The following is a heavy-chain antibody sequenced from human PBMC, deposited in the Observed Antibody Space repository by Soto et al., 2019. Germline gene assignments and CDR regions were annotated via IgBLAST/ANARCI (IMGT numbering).Heavy chain of an antibody. Sequence: SETLSLTCTVSGGSISSFYWSWIRQPPGKGLEWIGYIYYSGSTNYNPSLKSRVTISVDTSKNQFSLKLSSVTAADTAVYYCAANPRLGTFGVVQYYYYGMDVWGQGTTVTVSS. D-gene: IGHD3-3*01. CDR3: AANPRLGTFGVVQYYYYGMDV. V-gene: IGHV4-59*01. CDR2: IYYSGST. CDR1: GGSISSFY. J-gene: IGHJ6*02.